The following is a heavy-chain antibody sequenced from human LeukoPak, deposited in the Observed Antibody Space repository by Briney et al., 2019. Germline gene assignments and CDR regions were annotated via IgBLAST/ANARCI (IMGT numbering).Heavy chain of an antibody. CDR2: FDPEDGET. J-gene: IGHJ5*02. Sequence: GASVKVSCKVSGYTLTELSMHWVRQAPGKGLEWMGGFDPEDGETIYAQKFQGRVTMTEDTSTDTAYMELSSLRSEDTAVYYCATARHIVGATMVSWFDPWGQGTLVTVSS. CDR1: GYTLTELS. D-gene: IGHD1-26*01. V-gene: IGHV1-24*01. CDR3: ATARHIVGATMVSWFDP.